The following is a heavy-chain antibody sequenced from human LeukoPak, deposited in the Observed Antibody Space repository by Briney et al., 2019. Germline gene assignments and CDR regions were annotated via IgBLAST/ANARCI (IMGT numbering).Heavy chain of an antibody. CDR2: IYYDGST. J-gene: IGHJ4*02. Sequence: SETLSLTCTVSGASLARDMYHWGWVRQSPGKGLEWLGTIYYDGSTFYSPSFKSRVTISINASKKQLSLNLASVTAADTAVYYCAKHVGNTFDDWGQGTLVTVSS. V-gene: IGHV4-39*01. CDR3: AKHVGNTFDD. CDR1: GASLARDMYH.